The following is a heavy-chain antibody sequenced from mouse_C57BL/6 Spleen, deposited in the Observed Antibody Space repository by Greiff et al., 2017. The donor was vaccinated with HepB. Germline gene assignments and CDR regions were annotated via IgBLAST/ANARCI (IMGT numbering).Heavy chain of an antibody. CDR2: FHPYNDDT. J-gene: IGHJ1*03. V-gene: IGHV1-47*01. D-gene: IGHD3-2*01. Sequence: VQRVESGAELVKPGASVKMSCKASGYTFTTYPIEWMKQNHGKSLEWIGNFHPYNDDTKYNEKFKGKATLTVEKSSSTVYWELSRLTSDDSAVYYCARPGDRDYWYFDVWGTGTTVTVSS. CDR1: GYTFTTYP. CDR3: ARPGDRDYWYFDV.